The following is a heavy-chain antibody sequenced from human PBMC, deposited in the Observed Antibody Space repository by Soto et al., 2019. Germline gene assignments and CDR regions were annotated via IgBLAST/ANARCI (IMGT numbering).Heavy chain of an antibody. V-gene: IGHV1-69*12. Sequence: QVQLVQSGAEVKKPGSLVKVSCKASGGTFSSYAITWVRQAPGQGLEWMGGIIPIFGTANYAQKFQGRVTVTADESTTTAYMELSSLRSEDTAVYYCARGGSGDYVYYYYYGMDVWGQGTTVTVSS. CDR1: GGTFSSYA. CDR2: IIPIFGTA. D-gene: IGHD4-17*01. CDR3: ARGGSGDYVYYYYYGMDV. J-gene: IGHJ6*02.